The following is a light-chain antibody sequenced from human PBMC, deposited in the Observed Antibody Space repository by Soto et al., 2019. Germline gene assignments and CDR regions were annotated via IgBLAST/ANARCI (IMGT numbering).Light chain of an antibody. Sequence: EILLTQSPGTLSLSPGERATLSCRASQSVSSSYLAWYQQKPGQAPRLLMYGASTRATGIPARFSGSGSGTDFTLTISRLEPEDFAVYYCQQYGTSPLTFGGGTKVDIK. CDR3: QQYGTSPLT. V-gene: IGKV3-20*01. J-gene: IGKJ4*01. CDR1: QSVSSSY. CDR2: GAS.